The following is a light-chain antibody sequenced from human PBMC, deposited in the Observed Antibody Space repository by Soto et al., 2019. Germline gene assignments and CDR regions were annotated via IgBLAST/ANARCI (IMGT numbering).Light chain of an antibody. J-gene: IGLJ1*01. CDR1: SSDVGGYNY. Sequence: QSVLTQPASVSGSPGQSITISCTGTSSDVGGYNYVSWYQQHPGKAPKLMIYDVSNRPSGVSNRFSGSKSGNTASLTISGLQAEDEADYSCSSYTSSSTVFGTGSMVTVL. CDR2: DVS. CDR3: SSYTSSSTV. V-gene: IGLV2-14*01.